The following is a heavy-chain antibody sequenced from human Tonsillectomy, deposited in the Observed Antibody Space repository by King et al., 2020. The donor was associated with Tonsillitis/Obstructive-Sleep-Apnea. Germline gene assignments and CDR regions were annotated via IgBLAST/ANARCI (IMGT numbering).Heavy chain of an antibody. CDR3: ARSDLGIAAAGTVDV. J-gene: IGHJ6*04. V-gene: IGHV3-30*04. Sequence: VQLVESGGGVVQPGRSLRLSCAASGFTFSSYAMHWVRQAPGKGLEWVAVISYDGSNKYYADSVKGRFTISRDNSKNTLYLQMNSLRTEDTAVYYCARSDLGIAAAGTVDVWGKGTTVTVSS. CDR1: GFTFSSYA. CDR2: ISYDGSNK. D-gene: IGHD6-13*01.